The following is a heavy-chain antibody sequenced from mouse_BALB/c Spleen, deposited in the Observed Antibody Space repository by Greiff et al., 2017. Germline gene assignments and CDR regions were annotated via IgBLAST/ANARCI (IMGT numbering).Heavy chain of an antibody. D-gene: IGHD4-1*01. CDR1: GFNIKDTY. V-gene: IGHV14-3*02. CDR2: IDPANGNT. J-gene: IGHJ4*01. Sequence: VQLQQSGAELVKPGASVKLSCTASGFNIKDTYMHWVKQRPEQGLEWIGRIDPANGNTKYDPKFQGKATITADTSSNTAYLQLSSLTSEDTAVYYCARNWGGSHYYAMDYWGQGTSVTVSS. CDR3: ARNWGGSHYYAMDY.